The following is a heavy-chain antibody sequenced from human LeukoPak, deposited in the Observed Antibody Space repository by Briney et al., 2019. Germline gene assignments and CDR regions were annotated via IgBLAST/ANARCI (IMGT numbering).Heavy chain of an antibody. CDR1: GYTFTSYA. J-gene: IGHJ4*02. Sequence: GASVKVSCKASGYTFTSYAINWVRQAPGQGLEWMGWMNPNSGNTGYAQKFQGRVTITRNTSIRTAYMKLSSRRSEDTPVYYCARGPYGDSIFDYWGQGTLVTVSS. V-gene: IGHV1-8*03. CDR3: ARGPYGDSIFDY. D-gene: IGHD4-17*01. CDR2: MNPNSGNT.